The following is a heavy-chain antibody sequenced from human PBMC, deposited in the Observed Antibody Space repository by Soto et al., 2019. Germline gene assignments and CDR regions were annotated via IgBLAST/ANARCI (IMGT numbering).Heavy chain of an antibody. J-gene: IGHJ4*02. D-gene: IGHD3-10*01. CDR1: GGSFSGYY. CDR3: ARGGRYYGSGSSALGY. Sequence: SETLSLTCAVYGGSFSGYYWSWIRQPPGKGLEWIGEINHSGSTNYNPSLKSRVTISVDTSKNQFSLKLSSVTAADTAVYYCARGGRYYGSGSSALGYWGQGTLVTVSS. V-gene: IGHV4-34*01. CDR2: INHSGST.